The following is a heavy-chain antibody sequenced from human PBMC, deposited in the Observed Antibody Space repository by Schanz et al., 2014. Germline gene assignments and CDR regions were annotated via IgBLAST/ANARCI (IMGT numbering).Heavy chain of an antibody. D-gene: IGHD3-10*01. Sequence: QVQLVQSGTEVRKPGASVNVSCKTSGYTFTSAGISWVRQAPGQGLEWMGRISPNSGDTHSAQKFQGRVTMTRDTSISTAYMELSRLKSDDTAVYYCARALFGSGHGDVWGQGTTVTVSS. V-gene: IGHV1-2*06. CDR3: ARALFGSGHGDV. J-gene: IGHJ6*02. CDR2: ISPNSGDT. CDR1: GYTFTSAG.